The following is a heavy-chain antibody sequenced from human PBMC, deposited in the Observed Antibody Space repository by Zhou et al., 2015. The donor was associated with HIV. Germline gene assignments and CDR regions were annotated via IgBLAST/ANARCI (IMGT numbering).Heavy chain of an antibody. Sequence: QMQLVQSGAEVKKTGSSVKVSCKASGYTFTYRYLHWVRQAPGQALEWMGWITPFNGNTNYAQKFQDRVTITRDRSMSTAYMELSSLRSEDTAMYYCASTFCGGDCLDAFDIWAKGQWSPSLX. V-gene: IGHV1-45*02. CDR2: ITPFNGNT. J-gene: IGHJ3*02. CDR3: ASTFCGGDCLDAFDI. D-gene: IGHD2-21*02. CDR1: GYTFTYRY.